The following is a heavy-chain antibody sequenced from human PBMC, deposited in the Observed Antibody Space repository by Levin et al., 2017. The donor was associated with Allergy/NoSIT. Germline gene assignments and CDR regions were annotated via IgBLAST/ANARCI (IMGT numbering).Heavy chain of an antibody. CDR2: ISYDGSDK. Sequence: LSLTCAASGFIFRSFGMHWVRQAPGKGLEWVAVISYDGSDKYYADSVKGRFTISRDNSKNTLYLQMNSLRGEDAAVYYFAKELLFCTSSWSLDFWGQGTLVTVSS. CDR1: GFIFRSFG. J-gene: IGHJ4*02. V-gene: IGHV3-30*18. CDR3: AKELLFCTSSWSLDF. D-gene: IGHD6-13*01.